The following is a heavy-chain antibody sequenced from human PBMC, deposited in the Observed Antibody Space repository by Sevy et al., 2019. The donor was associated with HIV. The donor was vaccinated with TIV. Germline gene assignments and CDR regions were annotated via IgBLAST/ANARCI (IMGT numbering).Heavy chain of an antibody. Sequence: GGSLRLSCVASGFTFRSFSMHWVRQAPGKGLEWVAAIWYDGRTERYADSVQGRFTIHRDNSKKTLNLQMNSLRAEDTALYYCARDAARVIVPTAGFDSWGQGTLVTVSS. CDR3: ARDAARVIVPTAGFDS. J-gene: IGHJ5*01. V-gene: IGHV3-33*01. D-gene: IGHD1-1*01. CDR1: GFTFRSFS. CDR2: IWYDGRTE.